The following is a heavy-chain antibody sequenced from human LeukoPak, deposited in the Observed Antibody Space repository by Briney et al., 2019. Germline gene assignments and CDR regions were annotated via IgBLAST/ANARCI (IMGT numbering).Heavy chain of an antibody. CDR1: GYSIGGGYY. CDR2: IYHSGST. D-gene: IGHD6-19*01. Sequence: PSETLSLTCTVAGYSIGGGYYWGWIRQPPGKGLEWIGSIYHSGSTYYNPSLKGRVAKSVDTSKNQFSLKLSSVTAADTAVYYCARDRVAVAASDYWGQGTLVTVSS. CDR3: ARDRVAVAASDY. V-gene: IGHV4-38-2*02. J-gene: IGHJ4*02.